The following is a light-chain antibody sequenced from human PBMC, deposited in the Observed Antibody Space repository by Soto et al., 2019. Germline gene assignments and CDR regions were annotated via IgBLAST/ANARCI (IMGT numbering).Light chain of an antibody. CDR1: SSDFSSYIR. CDR2: EVN. CDR3: SLYTPESTYV. Sequence: QSALTQPPSVSGSPGQSVTISCAGTSSDFSSYIRVSWYQRPPGTGPKLIIYEVNNRPSGVPDRFSGSKSGNTASLTISGLQAEDDAEYYCSLYTPESTYVFGTGTKVTV. J-gene: IGLJ1*01. V-gene: IGLV2-18*01.